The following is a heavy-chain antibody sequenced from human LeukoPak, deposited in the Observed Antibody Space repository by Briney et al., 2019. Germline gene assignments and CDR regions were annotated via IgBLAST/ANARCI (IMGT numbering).Heavy chain of an antibody. V-gene: IGHV4-34*01. J-gene: IGHJ4*02. CDR1: GGSFSGYY. CDR3: ARLGSENFDY. CDR2: INHSGST. Sequence: SETLSLTCAVYGGSFSGYYWSWIRQPPGKGLEWIGEINHSGSTNYNPSLKSRVAISVDTSKNQFSLKLSSVTAADTAVYYCARLGSENFDYWGQGTLVTVSS.